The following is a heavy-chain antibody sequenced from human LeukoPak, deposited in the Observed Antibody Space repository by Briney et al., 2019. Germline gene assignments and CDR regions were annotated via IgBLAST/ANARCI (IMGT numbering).Heavy chain of an antibody. CDR3: ARAQLTSGYYDSSGPSSNWFDP. V-gene: IGHV3-30-3*01. D-gene: IGHD3-22*01. Sequence: GGSLRLSCAASGFTFSSYAMHWVRQAPGKGLEWVAVISYDGSNKYYADSVKGRFTISRDNSKNTLYLQMNSLRTEDTAVYYCARAQLTSGYYDSSGPSSNWFDPWGQGTLVTVSS. J-gene: IGHJ5*02. CDR2: ISYDGSNK. CDR1: GFTFSSYA.